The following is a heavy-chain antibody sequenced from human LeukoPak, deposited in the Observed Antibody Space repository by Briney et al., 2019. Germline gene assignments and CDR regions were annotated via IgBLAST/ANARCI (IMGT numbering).Heavy chain of an antibody. CDR2: IYYSGST. CDR1: GFTFSDYY. CDR3: ARGLGYSYDQNWFDP. J-gene: IGHJ5*02. V-gene: IGHV4-59*01. Sequence: LRLSCAASGFTFSDYYMSWIRQAPGKGLEWIGYIYYSGSTNYNPSLKSRVTISVDTSKNQFSLKLSSVTAADTAVYYCARGLGYSYDQNWFDPWGQGTLVTVSS. D-gene: IGHD5-18*01.